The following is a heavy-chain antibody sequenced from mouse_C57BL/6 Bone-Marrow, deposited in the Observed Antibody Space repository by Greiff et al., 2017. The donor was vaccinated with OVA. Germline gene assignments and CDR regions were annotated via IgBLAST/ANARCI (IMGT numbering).Heavy chain of an antibody. CDR2: ISYSGST. V-gene: IGHV3-8*01. D-gene: IGHD3-3*01. CDR3: ARGGDGDWYFDV. Sequence: EVQGVESGPGLAKPSQTLSLTCSVTGYSIPSDYWNWIRKFPGNKLEYMGYISYSGSTYYNPSLKSRISITRDTSKNQYYLQLNSVTTEDTATDYCARGGDGDWYFDVWGTGTTVTVSS. CDR1: GYSIPSDY. J-gene: IGHJ1*03.